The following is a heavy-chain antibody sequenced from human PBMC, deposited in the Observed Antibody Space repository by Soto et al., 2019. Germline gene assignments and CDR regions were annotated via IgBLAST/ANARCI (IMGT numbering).Heavy chain of an antibody. V-gene: IGHV3-15*01. CDR1: GFTFNNAW. CDR2: IKSKADGGII. Sequence: EVQLVESGGGLVKPGGSLRLSCAASGFTFNNAWMTWVRQAPGKGLEWVGRIKSKADGGIIDYAAPVRGRFTISRDDSKNTVYLNMNSLKTDDKDRYYCNTDTGVSTWGQGTMVTVSS. J-gene: IGHJ3*01. CDR3: NTDTGVST.